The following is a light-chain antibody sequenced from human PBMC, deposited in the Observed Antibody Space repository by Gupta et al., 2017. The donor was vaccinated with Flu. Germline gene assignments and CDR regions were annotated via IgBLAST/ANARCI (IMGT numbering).Light chain of an antibody. CDR3: QQSNSYPRS. V-gene: IGKV1-9*01. CDR2: ETS. Sequence: PAHLSASIGDRVTITCRTSQNINKCLDWYQQKPGKAPRLVIYETSTLQNGVPSRFSGSGSGTEFTLTIDSLQPEDFATYYWQQSNSYPRSFGEGTKVEIK. CDR1: QNINKC. J-gene: IGKJ2*04.